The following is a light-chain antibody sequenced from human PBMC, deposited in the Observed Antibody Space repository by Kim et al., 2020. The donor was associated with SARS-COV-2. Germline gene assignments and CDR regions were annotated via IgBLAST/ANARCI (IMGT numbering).Light chain of an antibody. V-gene: IGLV3-9*01. CDR1: NIGTKS. CDR3: QVWDSNTV. J-gene: IGLJ3*02. Sequence: VSVALGQTARITCGENNIGTKSVHWYKQKPGRAPVLVIYRDNNRPSGIPERFSGSNSGNTATLTISRAQAGDEADYYCQVWDSNTVFGGGTQLTVL. CDR2: RDN.